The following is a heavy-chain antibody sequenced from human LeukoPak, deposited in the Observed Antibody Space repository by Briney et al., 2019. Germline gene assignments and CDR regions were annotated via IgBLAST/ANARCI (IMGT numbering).Heavy chain of an antibody. CDR1: GGSISSGGYY. V-gene: IGHV4-31*03. CDR3: ARVPYDYVWGSYRYSVDY. Sequence: SETLSLTCTVSGGSISSGGYYWSWIRQHPGKGLEWIGYIYYSGSTYYNPSLKSRVTISVDTSKNQFSLKLSSVTAADTAVYYCARVPYDYVWGSYRYSVDYWGQGTLVTVSS. CDR2: IYYSGST. D-gene: IGHD3-16*02. J-gene: IGHJ4*02.